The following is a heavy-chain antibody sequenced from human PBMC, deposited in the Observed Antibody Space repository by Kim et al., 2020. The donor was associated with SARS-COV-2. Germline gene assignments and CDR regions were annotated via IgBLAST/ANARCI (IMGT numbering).Heavy chain of an antibody. V-gene: IGHV4-31*02. Sequence: TYSHPSLKDRVTLSVDTSKNQFSLELSSVTAADTAVYYCARRSGSYSNDYWGQGTLVTVSS. D-gene: IGHD1-26*01. CDR2: T. CDR3: ARRSGSYSNDY. J-gene: IGHJ4*02.